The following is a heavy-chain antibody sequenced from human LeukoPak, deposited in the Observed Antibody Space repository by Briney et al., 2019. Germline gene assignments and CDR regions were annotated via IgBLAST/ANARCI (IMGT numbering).Heavy chain of an antibody. Sequence: ASVKVSCKASGYTFTGYYIHWVRQAPGQGLEWMGWINPNSGGTNYAQKFQGRVTMTRDTSIRTAYMELSRLRSDDTAVYYCASPRNPINYGGNSGDAFDIWGQGTMVTVSS. D-gene: IGHD4-23*01. CDR1: GYTFTGYY. J-gene: IGHJ3*02. CDR3: ASPRNPINYGGNSGDAFDI. V-gene: IGHV1-2*02. CDR2: INPNSGGT.